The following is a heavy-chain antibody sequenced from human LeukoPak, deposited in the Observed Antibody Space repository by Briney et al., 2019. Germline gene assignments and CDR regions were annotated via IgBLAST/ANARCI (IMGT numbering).Heavy chain of an antibody. CDR3: ARSACVSSCSRDY. V-gene: IGHV4-39*01. CDR2: IYYGGST. CDR1: GGSITSSYY. Sequence: SETLSLTCTVSGGSITSSYYWDWIRQPPGEGLQWIGSIYYGGSTYYNPSLKTRITISVDTAKNQFSLQLNSVTASDTAVYYCARSACVSSCSRDYWGQGTLVTVSS. D-gene: IGHD2-15*01. J-gene: IGHJ4*02.